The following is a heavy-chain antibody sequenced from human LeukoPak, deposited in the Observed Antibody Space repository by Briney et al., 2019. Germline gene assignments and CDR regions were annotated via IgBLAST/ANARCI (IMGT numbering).Heavy chain of an antibody. J-gene: IGHJ4*02. CDR2: ISGDNGNR. V-gene: IGHV1-18*01. CDR1: GYTFGIYG. CDR3: ASITVTTSR. Sequence: ASVKVSCKASGYTFGIYGISWVRQAPGQGFEWMGWISGDNGNRLIAEKFQGRVTMTTDTSTSTAYMELRSLRSDDTAVYYCASITVTTSRWGQGTLVTVSS. D-gene: IGHD4-17*01.